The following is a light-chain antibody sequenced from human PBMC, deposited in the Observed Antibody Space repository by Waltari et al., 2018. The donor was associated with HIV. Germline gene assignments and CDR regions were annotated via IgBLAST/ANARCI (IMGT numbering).Light chain of an antibody. CDR2: GAS. CDR1: HSVSSN. CDR3: QQYGNGPPWT. Sequence: MVVSQSPVNVSVSVWERVTLSCRASHSVSSNLAWYQQKHGQPPRLLIYGASTQATDIPVKFSGSGSGTDFTLTISSLQSEDSAVYYCQQYGNGPPWTFGPGTKVEIK. V-gene: IGKV3-15*01. J-gene: IGKJ1*01.